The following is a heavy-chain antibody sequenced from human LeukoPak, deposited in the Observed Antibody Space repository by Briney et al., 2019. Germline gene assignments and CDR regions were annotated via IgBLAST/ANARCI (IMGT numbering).Heavy chain of an antibody. CDR3: VGNQDFWSGYHAFEY. J-gene: IGHJ4*02. CDR2: STPATDST. CDR1: GLVFSSYT. D-gene: IGHD3-3*01. V-gene: IGHV3-21*01. Sequence: GGSLRLSCAASGLVFSSYTMGWVRHAPGKGLEWVSSSTPATDSTNYADPVQGRFTISRDNAKKTTYLQMNSLRVEDTAIYFCVGNQDFWSGYHAFEYWGQGILVTVSS.